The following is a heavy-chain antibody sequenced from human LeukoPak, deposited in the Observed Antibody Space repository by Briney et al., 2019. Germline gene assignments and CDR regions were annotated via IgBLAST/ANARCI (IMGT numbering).Heavy chain of an antibody. D-gene: IGHD2-15*01. Sequence: PGGSLRLSCAASGFTFSSYAMSWVLQAPGQGLEWVSGISGSGGSTYYADPVKGRFTISRDNSKNTLYLQMNSLRAEDTAVYYCAKQDAFVVVVAAVDYWGQGTLVTVSS. J-gene: IGHJ4*02. CDR2: ISGSGGST. V-gene: IGHV3-23*01. CDR3: AKQDAFVVVVAAVDY. CDR1: GFTFSSYA.